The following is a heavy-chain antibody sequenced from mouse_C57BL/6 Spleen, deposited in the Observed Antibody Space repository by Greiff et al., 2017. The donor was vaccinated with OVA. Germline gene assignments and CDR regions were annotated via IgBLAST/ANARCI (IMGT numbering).Heavy chain of an antibody. J-gene: IGHJ2*01. Sequence: EVKLVESGGDLVKPGGSLKLSCAASGFTFSSYGMSWVRQTPDKRLEWVATISSGGSYTYYPDSVKGRFTISRDNAKNTLYLQMSSLKSEDTAMYYCARLYSNSTDWGQGTTLTVSS. CDR3: ARLYSNSTD. CDR2: ISSGGSYT. CDR1: GFTFSSYG. D-gene: IGHD2-5*01. V-gene: IGHV5-6*01.